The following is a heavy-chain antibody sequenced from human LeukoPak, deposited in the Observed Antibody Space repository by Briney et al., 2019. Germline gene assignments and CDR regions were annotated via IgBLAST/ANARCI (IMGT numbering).Heavy chain of an antibody. D-gene: IGHD2-15*01. CDR2: ISWNSGDI. CDR1: GFTFDDYA. Sequence: PGRSLRLSCAGSGFTFDDYAMHWVRQVPGKGLEWVAGISWNSGDIVYADSVKGRFTISRDNAENSLYLQMNSLRTEDMALYYCAKGKCSGGRCYYFDYWGQGTLVTVSS. CDR3: AKGKCSGGRCYYFDY. J-gene: IGHJ4*02. V-gene: IGHV3-9*03.